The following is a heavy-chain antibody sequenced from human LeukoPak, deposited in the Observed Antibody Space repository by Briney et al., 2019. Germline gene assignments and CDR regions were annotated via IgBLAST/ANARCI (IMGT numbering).Heavy chain of an antibody. J-gene: IGHJ6*02. V-gene: IGHV1-2*02. CDR3: ARATGTTTGAYYYYGMDV. CDR1: GYTFTGYY. CDR2: INPNSGGT. D-gene: IGHD1-1*01. Sequence: GASVKVSCKASGYTFTGYYMHWVGQAPGQGLEWMGWINPNSGGTNYAQKFQGRGTMTRDTSISTAYMELSRLRSDDTAVYYCARATGTTTGAYYYYGMDVWGQGTTVTVSS.